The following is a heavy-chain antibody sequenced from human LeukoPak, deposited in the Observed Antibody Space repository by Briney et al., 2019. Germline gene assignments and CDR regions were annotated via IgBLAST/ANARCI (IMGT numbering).Heavy chain of an antibody. D-gene: IGHD3-16*01. Sequence: PGGSLRLSCAASGFTFSSFAMTWVRQAPGKGLEWVANIKLDGSENNYVDSVKGRFTISRDNAKNSLYLQMNSLRADDTAVYCCARDSPFGGYWGQGTLVTVSS. CDR2: IKLDGSEN. V-gene: IGHV3-7*03. CDR1: GFTFSSFA. CDR3: ARDSPFGGY. J-gene: IGHJ4*02.